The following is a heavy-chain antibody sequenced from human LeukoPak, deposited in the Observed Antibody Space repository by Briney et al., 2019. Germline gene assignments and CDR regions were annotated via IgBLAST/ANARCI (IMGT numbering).Heavy chain of an antibody. CDR1: EDSFTSYW. V-gene: IGHV5-51*01. Sequence: GGSLRLSCNGSEDSFTSYWIGWVRQVPGKGLEWMGIIYPSDSDTRYSPSFQGQVTISADKSIRTAYLQWSSLKASDTAMYYCAISNGVSSSSGYWGQGTLVTVSS. J-gene: IGHJ4*02. CDR2: IYPSDSDT. D-gene: IGHD6-6*01. CDR3: AISNGVSSSSGY.